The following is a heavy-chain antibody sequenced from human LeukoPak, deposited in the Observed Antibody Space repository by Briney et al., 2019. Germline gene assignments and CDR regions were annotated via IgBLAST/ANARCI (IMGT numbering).Heavy chain of an antibody. CDR2: INHSGST. V-gene: IGHV4-34*01. D-gene: IGHD2-2*01. J-gene: IGHJ5*02. CDR3: ARYFIVVVPAAGQFDP. Sequence: SETLSLTCAVYGGSFSGYYWSWIRQPPGKGLEWIGEINHSGSTSYNPSLKSRVTISVDASKNQFSLKLSSVTAADTAVYYCARYFIVVVPAAGQFDPWGQGTLVTVSS. CDR1: GGSFSGYY.